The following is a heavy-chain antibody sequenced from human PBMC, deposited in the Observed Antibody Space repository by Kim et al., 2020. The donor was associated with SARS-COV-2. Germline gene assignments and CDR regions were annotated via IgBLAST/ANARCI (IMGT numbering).Heavy chain of an antibody. V-gene: IGHV3-53*01. CDR3: HSTNTENYFDY. D-gene: IGHD2-8*01. Sequence: KYEADSVEGRLTISRYNSKNTLYLQMNSLRAEDTAVYYCHSTNTENYFDYWGQGTLVTVSS. CDR2: K. J-gene: IGHJ4*02.